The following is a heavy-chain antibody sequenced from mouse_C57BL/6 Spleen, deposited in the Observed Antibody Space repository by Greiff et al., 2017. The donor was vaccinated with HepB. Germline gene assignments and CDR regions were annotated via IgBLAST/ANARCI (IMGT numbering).Heavy chain of an antibody. J-gene: IGHJ2*01. V-gene: IGHV1-4*01. CDR1: GYTFTSYT. Sequence: VKLMESGAELARPGASVKMSCKASGYTFTSYTMHWVKQRPGQGLEWIGYINTSSGYTKYNQKFKDKATLTAVKSSSTADMQLSSLTSEDSAVYYCARYYGNYLYYFDYWGQGTTLTVSS. D-gene: IGHD2-1*01. CDR3: ARYYGNYLYYFDY. CDR2: INTSSGYT.